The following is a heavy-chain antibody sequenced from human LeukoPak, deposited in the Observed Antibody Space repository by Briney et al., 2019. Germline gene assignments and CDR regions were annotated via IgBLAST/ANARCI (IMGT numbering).Heavy chain of an antibody. CDR3: ARHMEGSLFYYGMEV. CDR2: IFYNGST. Sequence: SETLSLTCTVSGGSISSSSYSWVWIRQPPGKGLQWIGNIFYNGSTYYNPSHKSRVTISADSSKNQFSLKLSSVTAADTAGYYCARHMEGSLFYYGMEVWGQGTPVTVSS. J-gene: IGHJ6*02. V-gene: IGHV4-39*01. CDR1: GGSISSSSYS. D-gene: IGHD2-15*01.